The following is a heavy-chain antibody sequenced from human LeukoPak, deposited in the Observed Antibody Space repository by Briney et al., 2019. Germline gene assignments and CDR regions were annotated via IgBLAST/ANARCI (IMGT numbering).Heavy chain of an antibody. Sequence: KPSETLSLTCAVYGGSFSGYYWSWIRQPPGKGLEWIGEINHSGSTNYNPSLKSRVTISVDTSKNQFSLKLSSVTAADTAVYYCARGHRSSRSGPFDYWGQGTLVTVSS. CDR2: INHSGST. CDR3: ARGHRSSRSGPFDY. CDR1: GGSFSGYY. D-gene: IGHD2-15*01. V-gene: IGHV4-34*01. J-gene: IGHJ4*02.